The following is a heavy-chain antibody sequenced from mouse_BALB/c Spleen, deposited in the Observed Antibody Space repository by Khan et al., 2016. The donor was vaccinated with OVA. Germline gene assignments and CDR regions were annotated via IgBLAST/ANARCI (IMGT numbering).Heavy chain of an antibody. J-gene: IGHJ3*01. D-gene: IGHD1-3*01. V-gene: IGHV1-5*01. CDR1: GYIFTSYL. Sequence: VQLQQSGTVLARPGASVKMSCKASGYIFTSYLIHWVKQRPGRGLEWIGDIFPGNSDTTYNQKFKDKAKLIAGTSASTAYMELSSLTNEDSAVYYCTRGGYSSFAYWGQGTLVTVSA. CDR3: TRGGYSSFAY. CDR2: IFPGNSDT.